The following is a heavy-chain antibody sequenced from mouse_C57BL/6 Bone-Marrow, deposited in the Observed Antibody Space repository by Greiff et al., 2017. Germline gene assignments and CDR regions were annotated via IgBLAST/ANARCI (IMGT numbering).Heavy chain of an antibody. V-gene: IGHV2-4*01. CDR3: AKNYYDYDALRGY. D-gene: IGHD2-4*01. CDR2: IWSGGST. J-gene: IGHJ2*01. Sequence: LQESGPGLVQPSQSLSITCTVSGFSLTSYGVHWVRQPPGKGLEWLGVIWSGGSTDYNAAFISRLSISKDNSKSQVFFKMNSLQADDTAIYXGAKNYYDYDALRGYWGQGTTLTVSS. CDR1: GFSLTSYG.